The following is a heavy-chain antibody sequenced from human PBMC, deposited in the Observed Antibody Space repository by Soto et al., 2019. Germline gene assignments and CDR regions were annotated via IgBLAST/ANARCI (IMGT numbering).Heavy chain of an antibody. V-gene: IGHV4-34*01. D-gene: IGHD3-16*02. J-gene: IGHJ5*02. CDR2: INHSGST. CDR1: GGSFSGYY. CDR3: ARGRTMITFGGVIVPNWFDP. Sequence: QVQLQQWGAGLLKPSETLSLTCAGYGGSFSGYYWSWIRQPPGKGLEWIGEINHSGSTNYNPSLKSRVTISVDTSKNQFSLKLSSVTAADTAVYYCARGRTMITFGGVIVPNWFDPWGQGTLVTVSS.